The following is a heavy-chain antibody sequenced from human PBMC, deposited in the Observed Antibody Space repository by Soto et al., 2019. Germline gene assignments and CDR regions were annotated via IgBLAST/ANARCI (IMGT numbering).Heavy chain of an antibody. J-gene: IGHJ6*02. D-gene: IGHD3-3*01. CDR1: GFTFSSYG. Sequence: PGGSLRLSCAASGFTFSSYGMHWVRQAPGKGLEWVAVISYDGSNKYHADSVKGRFTISRDNSKNTLYLQMNSLRAEDTAVYYCAKEWYYDFWSGYSYGMDVWGQGTTVTVSS. V-gene: IGHV3-30*18. CDR3: AKEWYYDFWSGYSYGMDV. CDR2: ISYDGSNK.